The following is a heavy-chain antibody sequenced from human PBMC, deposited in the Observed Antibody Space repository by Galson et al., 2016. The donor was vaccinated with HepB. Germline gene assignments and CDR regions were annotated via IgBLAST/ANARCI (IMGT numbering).Heavy chain of an antibody. CDR2: IIPMYGIP. CDR3: ARTLTNTKVNTKKIINTAMLLYYYYYMDV. J-gene: IGHJ6*03. V-gene: IGHV1-69*13. Sequence: SVKVSCKASGYTFSSYGISWVRQAPGQGLEWMGGIIPMYGIPNYAQKFQGRVTITADESTSTAHMELSSLRTEDTATYYCARTLTNTKVNTKKIINTAMLLYYYYYMDVWGKGTTVTVSS. D-gene: IGHD5-18*01. CDR1: GYTFSSYG.